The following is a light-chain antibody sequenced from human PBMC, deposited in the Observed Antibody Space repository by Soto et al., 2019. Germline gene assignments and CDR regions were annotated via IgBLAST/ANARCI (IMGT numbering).Light chain of an antibody. J-gene: IGKJ1*01. V-gene: IGKV1-5*03. Sequence: DVQMTQSPSTLSAKVGDRVTITCRASQSIGRWLAWYQQKPGKAPKLLIYKESILESGVPSRFSGSGSGTEFTLTISSLQPDDFATYYCQQYNSYSTFGQGTKVDI. CDR3: QQYNSYST. CDR2: KES. CDR1: QSIGRW.